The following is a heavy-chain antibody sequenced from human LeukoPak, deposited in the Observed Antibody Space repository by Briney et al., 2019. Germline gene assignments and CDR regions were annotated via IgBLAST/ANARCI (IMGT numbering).Heavy chain of an antibody. CDR1: GFTVSSNY. CDR2: IYSGGTT. D-gene: IGHD2-15*01. V-gene: IGHV3-66*01. CDR3: ARVRGGYCSGGSCYSAFDI. J-gene: IGHJ3*02. Sequence: GGSLRLSCAASGFTVSSNYMSWVRQAPGKGLEWVSVIYSGGTTYYADSVKGRFTIYRDNAQNSLYLKMNSLRAEDTAVHYCARVRGGYCSGGSCYSAFDIWGQGTMVTVSS.